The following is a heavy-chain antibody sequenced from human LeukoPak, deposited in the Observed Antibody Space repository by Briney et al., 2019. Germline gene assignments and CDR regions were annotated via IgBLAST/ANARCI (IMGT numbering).Heavy chain of an antibody. Sequence: SETLSLTCTVSGGSISSSSYYWGWIRQPPGKGLVWIGSIYYSGSTYYNPSLKSRVTISVDTSKNPFSLKLSSVTAADTAVYYCASETYYDFWSGLQAYYYYYMDVWGKGTTVTVSS. J-gene: IGHJ6*03. CDR1: GGSISSSSYY. CDR2: IYYSGST. CDR3: ASETYYDFWSGLQAYYYYYMDV. D-gene: IGHD3-3*01. V-gene: IGHV4-39*01.